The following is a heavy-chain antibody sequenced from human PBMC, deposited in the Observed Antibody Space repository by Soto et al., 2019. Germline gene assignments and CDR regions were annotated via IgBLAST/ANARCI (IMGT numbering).Heavy chain of an antibody. J-gene: IGHJ6*02. CDR2: IIPIFGTA. CDR1: GGTFSSYA. V-gene: IGHV1-69*13. CDR3: ARVVYSSRPLAQLVFYYGMDV. Sequence: SVKVSCKASGGTFSSYAISWVRQAPGQGLEWMGGIIPIFGTANYAKKFQGRVTITADESTSTAYMELSSLRSDDTAVYYCARVVYSSRPLAQLVFYYGMDVWGQGTTVTVSS. D-gene: IGHD6-13*01.